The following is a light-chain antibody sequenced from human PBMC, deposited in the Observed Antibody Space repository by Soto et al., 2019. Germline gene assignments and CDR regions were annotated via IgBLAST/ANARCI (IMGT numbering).Light chain of an antibody. Sequence: QSVLTQLPSASASLGASVKLTCTLSSGHSRYAIAWHQQQPEKGPRYLMKLNSDGSHIKGDGIPDRFSGSSSGAERYLTSSSLQSEDEADYYCSSYTSSSTRVFGGGAKVTVL. V-gene: IGLV4-69*01. CDR1: SGHSRYA. CDR2: LNSDGSH. CDR3: SSYTSSSTRV. J-gene: IGLJ3*02.